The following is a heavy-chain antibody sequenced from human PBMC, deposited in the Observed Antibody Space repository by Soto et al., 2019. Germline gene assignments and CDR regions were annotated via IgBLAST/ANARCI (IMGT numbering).Heavy chain of an antibody. CDR2: TYYRSKWYN. V-gene: IGHV6-1*01. J-gene: IGHJ6*02. CDR1: GDSVSSNSAA. CDR3: ARGALIAVAGTRYYYYYGMDV. Sequence: SQTLSLTCAMSGDSVSSNSAALNWIRQSPSRGLEWLGRTYYRSKWYNDYAVSVKSRITINPDTSKNQFSLQLNSVTPEDTAVYYRARGALIAVAGTRYYYYYGMDVWGQGTTVTVSS. D-gene: IGHD6-19*01.